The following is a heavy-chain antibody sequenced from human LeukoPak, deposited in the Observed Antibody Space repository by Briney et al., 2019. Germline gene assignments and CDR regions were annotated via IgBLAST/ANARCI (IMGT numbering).Heavy chain of an antibody. J-gene: IGHJ4*02. CDR3: AKVNSGNSGSYFDY. CDR1: GFTFSSYG. Sequence: GGSLRLSCAASGFTFSSYGMHWVRQAPGKGLEWVAVIWYDGSNKYYADSVKGRSTISRDNSKNTLYLQMNSLRAEDTAVYYCAKVNSGNSGSYFDYWGQGTLVTVS. D-gene: IGHD1-26*01. CDR2: IWYDGSNK. V-gene: IGHV3-30*02.